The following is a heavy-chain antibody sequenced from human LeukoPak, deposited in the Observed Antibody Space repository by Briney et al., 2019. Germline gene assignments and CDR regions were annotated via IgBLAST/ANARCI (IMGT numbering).Heavy chain of an antibody. CDR1: GFSLSAYN. J-gene: IGHJ6*03. CDR3: ARDRHVPGLYYYYMDV. Sequence: GGSLRLSCEGSGFSLSAYNMNWVRQAPGKGLESVSYISSSSATIFYADSVKGRFTISRDNAKNSLYLQMNSLRPEDTAVYFCARDRHVPGLYYYYMDVWGKGTAVTVSS. D-gene: IGHD6-6*01. CDR2: ISSSSATI. V-gene: IGHV3-48*01.